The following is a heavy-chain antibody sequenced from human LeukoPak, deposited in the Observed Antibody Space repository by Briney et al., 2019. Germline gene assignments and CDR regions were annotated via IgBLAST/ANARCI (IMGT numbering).Heavy chain of an antibody. CDR1: GYDFSTYG. J-gene: IGHJ6*02. CDR3: ARTTLTAQAYYYGMDV. Sequence: GASVKVSCRTSGYDFSTYGITWVRQAPGQGLEWMGWINAGNGNTKYSQKFQGRVTITRDTSASTAYMELSSLRSEDTAVYYCARTTLTAQAYYYGMDVWGQGTTVTVSS. V-gene: IGHV1-3*01. D-gene: IGHD1-14*01. CDR2: INAGNGNT.